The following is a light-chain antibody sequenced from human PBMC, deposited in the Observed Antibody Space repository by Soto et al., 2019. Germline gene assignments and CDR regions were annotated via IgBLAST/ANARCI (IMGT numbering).Light chain of an antibody. V-gene: IGKV1-17*01. Sequence: IQMTQSPSSLSASVGDSITITCRASQDIRSDLGWYQQKPGRAPKLLIYDASSLQGGVPSRFGGSGSGTEFTLTTSSLQPDDFATYYCLQHNSYPLTFGGGTKVDIK. CDR1: QDIRSD. CDR3: LQHNSYPLT. J-gene: IGKJ4*01. CDR2: DAS.